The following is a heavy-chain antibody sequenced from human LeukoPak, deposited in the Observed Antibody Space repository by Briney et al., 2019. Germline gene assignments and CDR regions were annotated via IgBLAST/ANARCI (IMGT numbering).Heavy chain of an antibody. CDR3: AKDIGPRYCSGGSCYWDNDAFGI. D-gene: IGHD2-15*01. CDR1: GFTFDDYA. V-gene: IGHV3-43D*03. J-gene: IGHJ3*02. Sequence: GGSLRLSCAASGFTFDDYAMHWVRQAPGKGLEWVSLISWDGGSTYYADSVKGRFTISRDNSKNSLYLQMNSLRAEDTALYYCAKDIGPRYCSGGSCYWDNDAFGIWGQGTMVTVS. CDR2: ISWDGGST.